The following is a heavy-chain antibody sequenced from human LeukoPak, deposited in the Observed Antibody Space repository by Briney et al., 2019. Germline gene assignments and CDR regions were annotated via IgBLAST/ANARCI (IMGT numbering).Heavy chain of an antibody. J-gene: IGHJ5*02. Sequence: PSETLSLTCTVSGGSISSYYRSWIRQPPGKGLEWIGYIYYSGSTNYNPSLKSRVTISVDTSKNQFSLKLSSVTAADTAVYYCARRDDYGDYGWFDPWGQGTLVTVSS. CDR1: GGSISSYY. CDR2: IYYSGST. V-gene: IGHV4-59*08. D-gene: IGHD4-17*01. CDR3: ARRDDYGDYGWFDP.